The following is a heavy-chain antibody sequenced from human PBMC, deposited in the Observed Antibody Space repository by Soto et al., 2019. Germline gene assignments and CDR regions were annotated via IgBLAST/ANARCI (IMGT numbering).Heavy chain of an antibody. CDR2: ISGSGGST. CDR1: GFTFSSYA. V-gene: IGHV3-23*01. J-gene: IGHJ4*02. CDR3: AKASPRGTTGTTRDDIDY. Sequence: GGSLRLSCAASGFTFSSYAMSWVRQAPGKGLEWVSAISGSGGSTYYADSVKGRFTISRDNSKNTLYLQMNSLRAEDTAVYYCAKASPRGTTGTTRDDIDYWGQGTLVTVSS. D-gene: IGHD1-1*01.